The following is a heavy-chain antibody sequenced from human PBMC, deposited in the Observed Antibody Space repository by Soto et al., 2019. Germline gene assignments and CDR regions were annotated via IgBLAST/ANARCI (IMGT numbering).Heavy chain of an antibody. CDR3: ARPPYYYGSGSYSKSDEYFKH. J-gene: IGHJ1*01. V-gene: IGHV1-3*01. CDR1: GYTFTSYA. D-gene: IGHD3-10*01. CDR2: INAGNGNT. Sequence: ASVKVSCKASGYTFTSYAVHWVRQAAGQRLEWMGWINAGNGNTKYPQKFQGRVTITRDTSASTAYMELSSLRSEDTAVYYCARPPYYYGSGSYSKSDEYFKHWGQGTLVSVSS.